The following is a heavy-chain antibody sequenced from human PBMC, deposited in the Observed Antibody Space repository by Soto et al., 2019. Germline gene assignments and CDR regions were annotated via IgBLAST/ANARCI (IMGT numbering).Heavy chain of an antibody. CDR3: AKAAIWGGGRYYYYYMDV. V-gene: IGHV3-23*03. D-gene: IGHD2-15*01. Sequence: EVQLLESGGGLVQPGGSLRLSCAASGFIFSGYGMTWVRQAPGKGLEWVSIINAGGSTTYYADSVKGRFTISRDDSKNTLYLQKNNLRGDDKAVYYCAKAAIWGGGRYYYYYMDVWGKGTTVTVSS. J-gene: IGHJ6*03. CDR1: GFIFSGYG. CDR2: INAGGSTT.